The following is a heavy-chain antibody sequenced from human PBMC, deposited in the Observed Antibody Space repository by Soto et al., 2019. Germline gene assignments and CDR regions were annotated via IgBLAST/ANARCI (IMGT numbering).Heavy chain of an antibody. D-gene: IGHD6-6*01. V-gene: IGHV4-31*03. Sequence: SETLSLTCTVSGGSISSGGYYWSWIRQHPGKGLEWVGYIYYSGSTYYNPSLKSRVTISVDTSKNQFSLKLSSVTAADTAVYYCARGSYSSSSRGARVWFDPWGQGTLVTVSS. CDR1: GGSISSGGYY. CDR3: ARGSYSSSSRGARVWFDP. CDR2: IYYSGST. J-gene: IGHJ5*02.